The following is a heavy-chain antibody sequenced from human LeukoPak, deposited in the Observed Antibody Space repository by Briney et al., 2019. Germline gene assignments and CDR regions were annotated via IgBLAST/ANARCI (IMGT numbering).Heavy chain of an antibody. J-gene: IGHJ2*01. Sequence: SETLSLTCTVSGGSIRSYYWRWIRQPPGKGLEWIGYIYYSGSTNYNPSLKSRVTISVDTSKNQFSLKLSSVTAADTAVYHCARLQSYYDITGYYWYLDLWGRSTLVTVSS. CDR3: ARLQSYYDITGYYWYLDL. V-gene: IGHV4-59*08. CDR2: IYYSGST. CDR1: GGSIRSYY. D-gene: IGHD3-22*01.